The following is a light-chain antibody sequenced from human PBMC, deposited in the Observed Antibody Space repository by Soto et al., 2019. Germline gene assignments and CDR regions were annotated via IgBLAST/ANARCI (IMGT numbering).Light chain of an antibody. J-gene: IGLJ2*01. CDR1: NIGSKS. V-gene: IGLV3-21*02. CDR2: DDS. Sequence: SYELTQPPSVSVASGQTARITCGGNNIGSKSVLWYQQKPGQAPVLVVYDDSDRPSGIPERFSGSNSGNTATLTISRVEAGDEADYYCQVWDSSSDHVVFGGGTQLTVL. CDR3: QVWDSSSDHVV.